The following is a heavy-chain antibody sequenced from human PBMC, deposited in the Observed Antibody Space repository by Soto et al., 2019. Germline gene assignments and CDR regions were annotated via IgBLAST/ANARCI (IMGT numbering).Heavy chain of an antibody. V-gene: IGHV3-53*01. Sequence: GGSLRLSCAASGFTVSSNYMSWVRQAPGKGLEWVSVIYSGGSTYYAESVKGRFTISRDNSKNTLYLQMNSLRAEDTAVYYCARDDYGGNAGSYYYYGMDVWGQGTTVTVSS. D-gene: IGHD4-17*01. CDR2: IYSGGST. CDR3: ARDDYGGNAGSYYYYGMDV. J-gene: IGHJ6*02. CDR1: GFTVSSNY.